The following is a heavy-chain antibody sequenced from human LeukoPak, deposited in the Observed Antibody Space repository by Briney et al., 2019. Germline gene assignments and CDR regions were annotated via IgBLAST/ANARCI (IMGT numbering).Heavy chain of an antibody. D-gene: IGHD5-18*01. CDR2: IKRDGSEK. CDR1: GFTFSSHW. CDR3: AREYSAMVIYY. V-gene: IGHV3-7*01. J-gene: IGHJ4*02. Sequence: PGGSLRLSCAASGFTFSSHWMNWVRQAPGKGLEWVANIKRDGSEKYYVDSVKGRFTISRDNAKNSLFLQMNSLRAEDTAVYYCAREYSAMVIYYWGQGTLVTVSS.